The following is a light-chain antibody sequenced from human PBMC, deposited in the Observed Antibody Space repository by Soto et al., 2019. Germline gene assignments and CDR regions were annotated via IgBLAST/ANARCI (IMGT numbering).Light chain of an antibody. Sequence: EIVLTQSPGTLSLSPGERATLSCRASQSVSSNYFAWYQQKPGQAPRLLSYGVSSRATGIPDRFSGSGSGTDFTLTISRLAPEAFAVYYCEQYGSSPRTFGQGTNVDIK. CDR2: GVS. V-gene: IGKV3-20*01. CDR1: QSVSSNY. CDR3: EQYGSSPRT. J-gene: IGKJ1*01.